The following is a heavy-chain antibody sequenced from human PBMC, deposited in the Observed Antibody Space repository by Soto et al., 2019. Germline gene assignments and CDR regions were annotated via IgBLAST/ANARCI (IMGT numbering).Heavy chain of an antibody. V-gene: IGHV4-59*08. J-gene: IGHJ4*02. Sequence: QVQLQESGPGLVKPSETLSLTCTVSGGSISNYYWSWIRQPPGKGLEWIGYISNSGSTHYIPSLERRVTISVDSSKNLFSLRLSSVTAADTAVYYCARHIPRAGTVFDYWGQGTLVTVSS. CDR3: ARHIPRAGTVFDY. CDR1: GGSISNYY. CDR2: ISNSGST. D-gene: IGHD6-19*01.